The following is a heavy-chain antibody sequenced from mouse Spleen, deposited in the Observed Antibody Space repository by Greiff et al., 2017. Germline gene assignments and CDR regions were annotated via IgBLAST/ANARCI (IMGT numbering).Heavy chain of an antibody. Sequence: VQLQQPGAELVKPGASVKMSCKASGYTFTSYWVTWVKQRPGQGLEWIGHIYPGSGTTNYNEKFKTKATLTVDTSSSTAYMQLSSLTSEDSAVYYCARLTGGYFDYWGQGTTLTVSS. CDR1: GYTFTSYW. CDR3: ARLTGGYFDY. CDR2: IYPGSGTT. V-gene: IGHV1-55*01. J-gene: IGHJ2*01.